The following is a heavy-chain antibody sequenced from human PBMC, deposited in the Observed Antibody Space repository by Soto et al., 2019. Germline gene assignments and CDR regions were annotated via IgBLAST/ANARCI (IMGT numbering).Heavy chain of an antibody. J-gene: IGHJ5*02. CDR2: IYWNDDK. D-gene: IGHD4-17*01. CDR1: GFSLTTPGAG. CDR3: AHRGYGDYPRDNWFDP. Sequence: QITLKEAGPTLVKPTQTLTLTCTFSGFSLTTPGAGVGWIRQPPGKALEWLALIYWNDDKRYSPSLNSRLTITEDTTKNQVVLIMANMDPVDTATYFCAHRGYGDYPRDNWFDPWGQGVPVIVSS. V-gene: IGHV2-5*01.